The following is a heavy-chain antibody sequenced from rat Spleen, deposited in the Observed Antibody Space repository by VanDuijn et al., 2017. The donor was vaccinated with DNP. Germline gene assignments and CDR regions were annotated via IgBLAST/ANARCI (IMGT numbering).Heavy chain of an antibody. D-gene: IGHD1-1*01. CDR3: TRDSGDWYFDF. V-gene: IGHV5-20*01. J-gene: IGHJ1*01. Sequence: EVQLVESGGGLVQPGGSMKLSCAVSGFTFSDYYMAWVRQAPAKGLEWVASITNTGGSTYYRDSMKDRFTISRDNAKNTLYLQMNSLRSEDTATYYCTRDSGDWYFDFWGPGTMVTVSS. CDR2: ITNTGGST. CDR1: GFTFSDYY.